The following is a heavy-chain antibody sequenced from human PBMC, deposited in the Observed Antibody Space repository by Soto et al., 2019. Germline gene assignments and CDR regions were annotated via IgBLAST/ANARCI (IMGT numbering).Heavy chain of an antibody. Sequence: PSETLSLTCAVYGGSFSGYYCSWIRQPPGKGLEWIGEINHSGSTNYNPSLKSRVTISVDTSKNQFSLKLSSVTAADTAVYYCARVKWLRFLDYWGQGTLVTVSS. V-gene: IGHV4-34*01. J-gene: IGHJ4*02. D-gene: IGHD5-12*01. CDR1: GGSFSGYY. CDR3: ARVKWLRFLDY. CDR2: INHSGST.